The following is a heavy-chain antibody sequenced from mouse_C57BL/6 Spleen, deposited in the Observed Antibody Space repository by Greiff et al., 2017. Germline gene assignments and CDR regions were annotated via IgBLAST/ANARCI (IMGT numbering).Heavy chain of an antibody. V-gene: IGHV14-2*01. CDR3: ARNYYGRGGYAMDY. CDR2: IDPEDGET. D-gene: IGHD1-1*01. CDR1: GFNIKDYY. J-gene: IGHJ4*01. Sequence: VQLKESGAGLVKPGASVKLSCPASGFNIKDYYMHWVKQRTEEGLGWIGRIDPEDGETKYAPKFQGKATITADTSANTAYLQLSSLTSEDTAVYYCARNYYGRGGYAMDYWGQGTSVTVSS.